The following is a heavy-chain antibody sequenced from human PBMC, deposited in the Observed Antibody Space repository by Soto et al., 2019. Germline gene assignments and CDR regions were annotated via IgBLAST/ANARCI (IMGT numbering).Heavy chain of an antibody. CDR1: GFSLSNARMG. J-gene: IGHJ5*02. CDR3: ARTLHYIPVQPSGGWFDP. Sequence: QVTLKESGPVLVKPTETLTLTCTVSGFSLSNARMGVSWIRQPPGKALEWLAHIFSNDEKSYSTSLKSRLTISKDTSKSQLVLTMTNMDPVDTATYYCARTLHYIPVQPSGGWFDPWGQGTLVTVSS. D-gene: IGHD3-10*01. CDR2: IFSNDEK. V-gene: IGHV2-26*01.